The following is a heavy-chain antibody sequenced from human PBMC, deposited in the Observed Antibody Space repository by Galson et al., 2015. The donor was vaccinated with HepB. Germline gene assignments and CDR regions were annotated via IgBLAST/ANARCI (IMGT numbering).Heavy chain of an antibody. D-gene: IGHD4-17*01. CDR2: ISYDGNNK. CDR3: ARDKPPGEYRSLDY. CDR1: GFTFNSHA. Sequence: SLRLSCAASGFTFNSHAMHWVRQAPGKGLEWVAVISYDGNNKYYADSVKGRFTISRDNSKNTLYLQMNSLRAEDTAVYYCARDKPPGEYRSLDYWGQGPLVTVS. J-gene: IGHJ4*02. V-gene: IGHV3-30-3*01.